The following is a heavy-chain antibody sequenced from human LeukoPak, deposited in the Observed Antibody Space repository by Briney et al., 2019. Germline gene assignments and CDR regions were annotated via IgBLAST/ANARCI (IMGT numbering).Heavy chain of an antibody. CDR1: GFTFDDYA. D-gene: IGHD2-2*01. Sequence: GGSLRLSCAASGFTFDDYAMHWVRQAPGKGLEWVSGISWNSGSIVYADSVKGGFTISRDNAKNSLYPQMNSLRAEDTAVYYCARDLMSVVAAASSDWFDPWGQGTLVTVSS. J-gene: IGHJ5*02. CDR3: ARDLMSVVAAASSDWFDP. CDR2: ISWNSGSI. V-gene: IGHV3-9*01.